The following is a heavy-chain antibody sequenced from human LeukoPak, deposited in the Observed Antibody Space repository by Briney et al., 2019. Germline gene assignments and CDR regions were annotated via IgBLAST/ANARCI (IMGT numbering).Heavy chain of an antibody. CDR1: GFTFSNYW. CDR2: IKEDGSEK. J-gene: IGHJ1*01. Sequence: GGSLRLSCAASGFTFSNYWMSWVRQAPGKGLEWVANIKEDGSEKYYVDSVRGRFTISRDNSKNTLYLQMNSLRAEDTAVYYCARDDRGYFQHWGQGTLVTVSS. V-gene: IGHV3-7*01. D-gene: IGHD3-10*01. CDR3: ARDDRGYFQH.